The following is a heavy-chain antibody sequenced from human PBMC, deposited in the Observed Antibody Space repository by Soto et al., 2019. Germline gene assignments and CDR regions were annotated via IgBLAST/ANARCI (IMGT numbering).Heavy chain of an antibody. D-gene: IGHD2-2*01. CDR2: INSDGSST. Sequence: PGGSLSLSCAASGFTFSSYWMHWVRQAPGKGLVWVSRINSDGSSTSYADSVKGRFTISRDNAKSTLYLQMNSLRAEDTAVYYCARFGPADAFDIWGQGTMVTVSS. J-gene: IGHJ3*02. CDR3: ARFGPADAFDI. V-gene: IGHV3-74*01. CDR1: GFTFSSYW.